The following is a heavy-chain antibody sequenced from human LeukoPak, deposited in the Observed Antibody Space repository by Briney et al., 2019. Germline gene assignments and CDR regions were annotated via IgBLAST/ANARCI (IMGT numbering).Heavy chain of an antibody. V-gene: IGHV4-61*02. J-gene: IGHJ6*03. CDR3: ARGDSSSYYYYYDMDV. Sequence: SETLSLTCTVSGGSISSGSYYWSWLRQPAGKGLEWIGRIYTSGSTNYNPSLKSQVTISVDTSKNQFSLKLSSATAADTAVYYCARGDSSSYYYYYDMDVWGKGTTVTVSS. D-gene: IGHD6-6*01. CDR1: GGSISSGSYY. CDR2: IYTSGST.